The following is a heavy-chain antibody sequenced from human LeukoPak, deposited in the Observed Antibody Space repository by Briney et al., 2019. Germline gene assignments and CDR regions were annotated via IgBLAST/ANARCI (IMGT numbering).Heavy chain of an antibody. D-gene: IGHD2-2*01. CDR1: GGSISSGDYY. V-gene: IGHV4-30-4*01. CDR2: IYYSGST. Sequence: SQTLSLTCTVSGGSISSGDYYWSWIRQPPGKGLEWTGYIYYSGSTYYNPSLKSRVTISVDTSKNQFSLKLSSVTAADTAVYYCARDRIVVVPAASNYYYGMDVWGQGTTVTVSS. J-gene: IGHJ6*02. CDR3: ARDRIVVVPAASNYYYGMDV.